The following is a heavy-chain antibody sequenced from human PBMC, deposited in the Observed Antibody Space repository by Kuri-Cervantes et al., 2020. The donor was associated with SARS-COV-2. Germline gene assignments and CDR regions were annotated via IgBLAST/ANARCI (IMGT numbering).Heavy chain of an antibody. V-gene: IGHV1-2*04. D-gene: IGHD3-22*01. CDR2: INPNSGGT. Sequence: ASVQDTCKACGYTFTGYYLHWVRQAPGERLEWMGWINPNSGGTNHAQKFHGWVTMTRDTSNSTVYMELSRLRSDDTAVYYCARWTPLRGLVVISQGGAFYIWGQGTMVTVSS. CDR3: ARWTPLRGLVVISQGGAFYI. J-gene: IGHJ3*02. CDR1: GYTFTGYY.